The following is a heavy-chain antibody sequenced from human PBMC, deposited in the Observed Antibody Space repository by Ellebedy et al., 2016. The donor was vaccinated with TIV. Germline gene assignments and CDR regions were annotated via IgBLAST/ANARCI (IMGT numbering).Heavy chain of an antibody. CDR2: ISGSGST. J-gene: IGHJ4*02. Sequence: PGGSLRLSCAASGFTFSNYAMSWVRQAPGKGLEWVSIISGSGSTYYADSVKGRFTISRDNSKNTLSLQIDSLRVEDTAVYYCAANSGTYFSPPGYWGQGTLVTVSS. D-gene: IGHD1-26*01. CDR3: AANSGTYFSPPGY. CDR1: GFTFSNYA. V-gene: IGHV3-23*01.